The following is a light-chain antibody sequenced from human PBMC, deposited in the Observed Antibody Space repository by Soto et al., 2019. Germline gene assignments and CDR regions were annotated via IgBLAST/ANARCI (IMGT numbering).Light chain of an antibody. Sequence: ENVLTQSPGTLSLSPGERAILSCRASQSVGSYLGWYQKKPGQAPRLLIYGASNRATGIPDRFSGSGSGTDFTLTISRLEPEDFAVYYCQHYGRSPPSWTFGQGTNVEIK. V-gene: IGKV3-20*01. J-gene: IGKJ1*01. CDR2: GAS. CDR1: QSVGSY. CDR3: QHYGRSPPSWT.